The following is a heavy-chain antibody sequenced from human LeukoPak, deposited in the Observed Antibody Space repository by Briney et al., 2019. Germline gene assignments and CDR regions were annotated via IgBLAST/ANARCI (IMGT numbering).Heavy chain of an antibody. Sequence: SETLSLTCTVSGGSISSYDWSWIRQPAGKGLEWIGRIYTRGSTNYNPSLKSRVTMSVDTSKKQFSLKLSSVTAADTAVYYCARGYTGRGYSGYDWDPYDYWGQGTLVTVSS. CDR2: IYTRGST. J-gene: IGHJ4*02. V-gene: IGHV4-4*07. CDR3: ARGYTGRGYSGYDWDPYDY. D-gene: IGHD5-12*01. CDR1: GGSISSYD.